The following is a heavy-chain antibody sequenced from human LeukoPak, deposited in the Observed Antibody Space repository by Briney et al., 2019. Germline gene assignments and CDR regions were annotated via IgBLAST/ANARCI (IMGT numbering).Heavy chain of an antibody. CDR1: GGSISSYY. CDR2: IYYSGST. D-gene: IGHD3-10*01. Sequence: PSETLSLTCTVSGGSISSYYWSWIRQPPGKGLEWIGYIYYSGSTNYNPSLKSRVTISVDTSKNQFSLKLSSVTAADTAVYYCARAKYYYGPGSYYFDYWGQGTLVTVSS. V-gene: IGHV4-59*01. CDR3: ARAKYYYGPGSYYFDY. J-gene: IGHJ4*02.